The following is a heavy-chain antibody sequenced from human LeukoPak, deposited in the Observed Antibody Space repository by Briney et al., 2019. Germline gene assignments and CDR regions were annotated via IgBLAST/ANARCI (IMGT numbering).Heavy chain of an antibody. D-gene: IGHD6-6*01. CDR3: ARDVSRDMSIAARPTTD. Sequence: MSSETLSLTCTVSGGSISSYYWSWIRQPPGKGLEWIGYIYYSGSTNYTPSLKSRVTISVDASKNQFSLKLSSVTAADAAVYYCARDVSRDMSIAARPTTDWGQGTLVTVSS. V-gene: IGHV4-59*01. CDR1: GGSISSYY. CDR2: IYYSGST. J-gene: IGHJ4*02.